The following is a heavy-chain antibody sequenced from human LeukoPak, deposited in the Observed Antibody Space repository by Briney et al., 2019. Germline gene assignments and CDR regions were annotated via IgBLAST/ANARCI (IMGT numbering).Heavy chain of an antibody. J-gene: IGHJ4*02. CDR3: AKDRGIAAAGLDY. Sequence: GGSLRLSCAASGFTFSSYGMHWVRQAPGKGLEWVAVMWYDGSNNYYADSVKGRFTISRDNSKNTLYLQMNSLRAEDTAVYYCAKDRGIAAAGLDYWGQGTLVTVSS. CDR1: GFTFSSYG. D-gene: IGHD6-13*01. CDR2: MWYDGSNN. V-gene: IGHV3-33*06.